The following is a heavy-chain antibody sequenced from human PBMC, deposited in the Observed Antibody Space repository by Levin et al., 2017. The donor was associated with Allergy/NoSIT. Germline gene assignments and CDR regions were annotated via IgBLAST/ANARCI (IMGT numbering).Heavy chain of an antibody. Sequence: PGGSLRLSCTVSGGSITGYYWSWIRQPPGKGLEWIGYIYYSGTTNYNPSLKSRVTISVDTSKNQFSLRLSSVTAADTAVYYCATEALWPRRLDYWGQGTLVTVSS. CDR3: ATEALWPRRLDY. J-gene: IGHJ4*02. D-gene: IGHD3-10*01. CDR1: GGSITGYY. V-gene: IGHV4-59*01. CDR2: IYYSGTT.